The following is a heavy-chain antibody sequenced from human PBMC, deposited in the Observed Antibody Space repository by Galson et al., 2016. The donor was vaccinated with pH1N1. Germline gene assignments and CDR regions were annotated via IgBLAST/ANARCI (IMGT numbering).Heavy chain of an antibody. Sequence: SVKVSCKAAGGPFTTYAITWLRQAPGQGLEWMGGINPIFDTPNYAQKFQGRLTITTDESTGTAYMGVGSLTSVDTAIYYCAKVGGIGGGFDPWGQGTLVTVSS. V-gene: IGHV1-69*05. CDR1: GGPFTTYA. CDR3: AKVGGIGGGFDP. D-gene: IGHD3-16*01. CDR2: INPIFDTP. J-gene: IGHJ5*02.